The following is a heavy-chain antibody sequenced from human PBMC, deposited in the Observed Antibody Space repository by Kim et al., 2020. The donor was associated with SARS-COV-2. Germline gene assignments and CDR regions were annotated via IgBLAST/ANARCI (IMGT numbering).Heavy chain of an antibody. Sequence: GGSLRLSCAASGFTFSNYAMSWVRQAPGKGLEWVSAISGSGGRTYYADSVKGRFTISRDNSKNTLYLQMNSLRAEDTAVYYCAKGGGVVIRNFDYWGQGTLVTVSS. CDR2: ISGSGGRT. CDR1: GFTFSNYA. J-gene: IGHJ4*02. D-gene: IGHD3-3*01. V-gene: IGHV3-23*01. CDR3: AKGGGVVIRNFDY.